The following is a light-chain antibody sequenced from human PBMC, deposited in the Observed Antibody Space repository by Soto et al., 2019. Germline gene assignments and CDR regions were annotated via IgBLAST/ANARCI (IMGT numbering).Light chain of an antibody. Sequence: DIVLRHSPATLYLSQGERATLSCRASQSVSSYLAWYQQKPGQAPRLLIYDASNRATGIPARFSGSGSGTDFTLTISSLEPEDFAVYYCQQRSNWLTFGQGTRLEI. J-gene: IGKJ5*01. V-gene: IGKV3-11*01. CDR3: QQRSNWLT. CDR1: QSVSSY. CDR2: DAS.